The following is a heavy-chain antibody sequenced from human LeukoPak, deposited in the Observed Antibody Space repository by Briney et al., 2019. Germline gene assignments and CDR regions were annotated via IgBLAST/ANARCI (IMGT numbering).Heavy chain of an antibody. CDR3: ARSIRQNTAMVVFDP. CDR2: IIPILGTA. J-gene: IGHJ5*02. CDR1: GGTFSSYA. Sequence: GASVKVSCKASGGTFSSYAISWVRQAPGQGLEWMGGIIPILGTANYAQEFQGRVTITADKSTSTAYMELSSLRSEDTAVYYCARSIRQNTAMVVFDPWGQGTLVTVSS. V-gene: IGHV1-69*10. D-gene: IGHD5-18*01.